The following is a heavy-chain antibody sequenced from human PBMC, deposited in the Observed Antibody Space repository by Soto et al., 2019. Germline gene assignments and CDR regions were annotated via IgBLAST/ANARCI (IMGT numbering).Heavy chain of an antibody. Sequence: GGSLRLSCAASGFTFSSYGMHWVRQAPGKGLEWVAVISYDGSNKYYADSVKGRFTISRDNSKNTLYLQMNSLRAEDTAVYYCAKGSAIVATITVPWFDPWGQGTLVTVSS. CDR2: ISYDGSNK. V-gene: IGHV3-30*18. D-gene: IGHD5-12*01. CDR1: GFTFSSYG. CDR3: AKGSAIVATITVPWFDP. J-gene: IGHJ5*02.